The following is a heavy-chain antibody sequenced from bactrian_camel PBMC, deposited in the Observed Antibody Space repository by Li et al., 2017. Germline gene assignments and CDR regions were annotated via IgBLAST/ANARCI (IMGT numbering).Heavy chain of an antibody. Sequence: HVQLVESGGGLVQPGGSLRLSCAASGFTFRNYAMNWVRQAPGKGLEWVSYIHKDNGDTFYADSVKGRFTTSEDYAENTLCLQLNSLKTEDTAVYYCAAARAYSGSWFTSWGQGTQVTVS. CDR2: IHKDNGDT. J-gene: IGHJ4*01. D-gene: IGHD2*01. CDR3: AAARAYSGSWFTS. V-gene: IGHV3S39*01. CDR1: GFTFRNYA.